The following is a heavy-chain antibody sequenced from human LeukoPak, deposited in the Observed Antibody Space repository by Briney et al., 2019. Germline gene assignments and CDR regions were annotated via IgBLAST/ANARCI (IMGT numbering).Heavy chain of an antibody. D-gene: IGHD3-10*01. CDR2: ISYDGSNK. CDR3: AKDGWGMNGDTDY. V-gene: IGHV3-30*18. J-gene: IGHJ4*02. CDR1: GFTFSSYG. Sequence: GGSLRLSCAVSGFTFSSYGMHWVRQAPGKGLEWVAVISYDGSNKYYADSVKGRFTISRDNSKNTLYLQMNSLRAEDTAVYYCAKDGWGMNGDTDYWGQGTLVTVSS.